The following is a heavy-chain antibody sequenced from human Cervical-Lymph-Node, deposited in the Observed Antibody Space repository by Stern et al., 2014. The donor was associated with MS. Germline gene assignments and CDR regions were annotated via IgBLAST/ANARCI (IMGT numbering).Heavy chain of an antibody. Sequence: VQLVESGGGLVQPGGSLRLSCAASGFTFSSHAMSWVRQAPGKGLEWFSAIGGSGGGTNYADSVKGRFTISRDNSKNTLYLQMNSLSAEDTAVYYCVLRIQNWGRGTLVVVSS. D-gene: IGHD3-16*01. CDR3: VLRIQN. V-gene: IGHV3-23*04. CDR2: IGGSGGGT. J-gene: IGHJ1*01. CDR1: GFTFSSHA.